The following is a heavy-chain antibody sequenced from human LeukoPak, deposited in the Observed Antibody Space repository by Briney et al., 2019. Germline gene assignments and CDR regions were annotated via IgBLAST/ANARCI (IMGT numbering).Heavy chain of an antibody. J-gene: IGHJ6*03. D-gene: IGHD2-21*01. Sequence: GASVKVSCKASGYTFTGYYMHWVRQAPGQGLEWMGWINPNSGGTNYAQKFQGRVTMTRDTSISTAYMELSRLRSDDTAVYYCARAAIGWANYYMDVWGKGTTVTVSS. CDR3: ARAAIGWANYYMDV. V-gene: IGHV1-2*02. CDR1: GYTFTGYY. CDR2: INPNSGGT.